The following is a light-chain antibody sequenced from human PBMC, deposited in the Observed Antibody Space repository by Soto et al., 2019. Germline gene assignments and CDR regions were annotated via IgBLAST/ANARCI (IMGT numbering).Light chain of an antibody. CDR3: QQYNTYSWT. CDR1: QSISSY. Sequence: DIQMTQSPSSLSASFVYRFTITCRASQSISSYLNWYQQKPGKAPKVQIFAASRLQSGVPSRFSGSGSGTEFALTISSLQPDDFATYYCQQYNTYSWTFGPGTKVDIK. J-gene: IGKJ1*01. V-gene: IGKV1-39*01. CDR2: AAS.